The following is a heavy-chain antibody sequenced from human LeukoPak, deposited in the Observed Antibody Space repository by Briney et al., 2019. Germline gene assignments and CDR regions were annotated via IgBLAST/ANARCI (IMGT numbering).Heavy chain of an antibody. CDR2: IYSDGGT. CDR3: ARGWGMATGESFDY. D-gene: IGHD5-24*01. J-gene: IGHJ4*02. CDR1: GGSISNSY. Sequence: SETLSLTCIVSGGSISNSYWSWIRQPAGKGLEWIGRIYSDGGTDYSPSLKSRVTMSVDTSKNQFSLKLRSLTAADTAVYYCARGWGMATGESFDYWGQGTLVTVSS. V-gene: IGHV4-4*07.